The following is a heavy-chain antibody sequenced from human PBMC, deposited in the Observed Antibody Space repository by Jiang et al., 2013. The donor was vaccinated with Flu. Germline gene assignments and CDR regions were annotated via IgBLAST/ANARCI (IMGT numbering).Heavy chain of an antibody. Sequence: RSLRLSCRVSGFIFFNFGMHWVRQSPGKGLEWVAVVSSDGSKEDYADSVRGRFSVSRDATRNTLYLQMDRLRVEDTAVYFCARDGPFIGVSGQQFQAYGMDVWGQGTTVTVSS. J-gene: IGHJ6*02. CDR3: ARDGPFIGVSGQQFQAYGMDV. D-gene: IGHD3-3*01. CDR2: VSSDGSKE. V-gene: IGHV3-30-3*01. CDR1: GFIFFNFG.